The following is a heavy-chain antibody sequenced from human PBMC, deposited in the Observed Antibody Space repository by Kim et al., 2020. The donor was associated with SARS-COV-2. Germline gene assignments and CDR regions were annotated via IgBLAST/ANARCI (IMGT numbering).Heavy chain of an antibody. Sequence: SETLSLTCTVSGGSISSYYWSWIRQPPGKGLEWIGYIYYSGSTNYNPSLKSRVTISVDTSKNQFSLKLSSVTAADTAVYYCARALPDSRFDYWGQGTLVT. CDR3: ARALPDSRFDY. V-gene: IGHV4-59*13. CDR2: IYYSGST. D-gene: IGHD3-3*01. CDR1: GGSISSYY. J-gene: IGHJ4*02.